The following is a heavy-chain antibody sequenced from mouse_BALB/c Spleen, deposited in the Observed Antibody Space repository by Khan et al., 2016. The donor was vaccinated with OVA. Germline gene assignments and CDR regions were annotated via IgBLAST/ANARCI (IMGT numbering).Heavy chain of an antibody. CDR1: GFSLNDYG. Sequence: VKLLESGPGLVAPSQNLSITCTVSGFSLNDYGVSWIRQPPGKGLEWLGVIWGGGSTYYNSALKSRLSITKDNSKSQVFLKMSSLQSDDTAIFYCAKGVWSYYYTLDYWGQGTSVTVSS. CDR3: AKGVWSYYYTLDY. CDR2: IWGGGST. J-gene: IGHJ4*01. V-gene: IGHV2-6-5*01.